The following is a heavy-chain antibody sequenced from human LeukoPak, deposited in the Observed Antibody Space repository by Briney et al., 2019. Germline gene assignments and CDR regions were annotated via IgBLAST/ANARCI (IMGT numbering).Heavy chain of an antibody. V-gene: IGHV1-69*05. D-gene: IGHD7-27*01. CDR1: GGTFSSYA. CDR3: ARRLTGSDAFDI. Sequence: VASMKVSCKASGGTFSSYAISWVRQAPGQGLEWMGRIIPIFGTANYAQKFQGRVTITTDESTSTAYMELSSLRSEDTAVYYCARRLTGSDAFDIWGQGTMVTVSS. J-gene: IGHJ3*02. CDR2: IIPIFGTA.